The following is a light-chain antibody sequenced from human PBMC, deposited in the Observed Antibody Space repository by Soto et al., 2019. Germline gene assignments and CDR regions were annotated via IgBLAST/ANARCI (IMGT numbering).Light chain of an antibody. J-gene: IGKJ2*01. Sequence: EIVLTQSPAPLSLSPGERATLSCRASQSVSSYLAWYQQKPGQAPRLLIYDASNRATGIPARFSGSGSGTDFTLTISSLEPEDFAVYYCQQRSNWLETFGQGTKLEIK. CDR2: DAS. CDR3: QQRSNWLET. CDR1: QSVSSY. V-gene: IGKV3-11*01.